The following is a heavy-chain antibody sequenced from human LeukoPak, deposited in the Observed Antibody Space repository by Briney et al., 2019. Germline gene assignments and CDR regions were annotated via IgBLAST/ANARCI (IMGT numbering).Heavy chain of an antibody. CDR3: ARSYYYDSSGPMDV. D-gene: IGHD3-22*01. J-gene: IGHJ6*02. V-gene: IGHV4-39*01. CDR2: IYYSGST. CDR1: GGSISSSSYY. Sequence: PSETLSLTCTVSGGSISSSSYYWGWIRQPPGKGLEWIGSIYYSGSTYYNPSLKSRVTISVDTSKNQFSLKLSPVTAADTAVYYCARSYYYDSSGPMDVWGQGTTVTVSS.